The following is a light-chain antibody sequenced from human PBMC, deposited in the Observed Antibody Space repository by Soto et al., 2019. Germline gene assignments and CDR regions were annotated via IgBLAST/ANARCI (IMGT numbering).Light chain of an antibody. CDR3: AAWDDSLNGPYD. CDR1: SSNIGNNA. CDR2: YDD. Sequence: QSVLTQPPSVSEAPRQRVTISCSGSSSNIGNNAVNWYQQLPGKAPKLLIYYDDLLPSGVSDRFSGSKSGTSASLAISGLQSEDEADYSCAAWDDSLNGPYDFGTGTKVTVL. J-gene: IGLJ1*01. V-gene: IGLV1-36*01.